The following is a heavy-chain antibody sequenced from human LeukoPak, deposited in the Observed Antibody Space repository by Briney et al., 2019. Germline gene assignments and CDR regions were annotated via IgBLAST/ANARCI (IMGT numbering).Heavy chain of an antibody. V-gene: IGHV1-8*03. J-gene: IGHJ5*02. CDR3: ARAPRITMVRGVIYWFDP. CDR2: MNPDSGNT. D-gene: IGHD3-10*01. Sequence: ASVKVSCKASGYTFTSYDINWVRQATGQGLEWMGWMNPDSGNTGYAQKFQGRVTITRNTSISTAYMELSSLRSEDTAVYYCARAPRITMVRGVIYWFDPWGQGTLVTVSS. CDR1: GYTFTSYD.